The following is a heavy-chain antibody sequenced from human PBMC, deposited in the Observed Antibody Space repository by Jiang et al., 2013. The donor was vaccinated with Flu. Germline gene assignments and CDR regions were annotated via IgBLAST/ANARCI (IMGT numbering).Heavy chain of an antibody. V-gene: IGHV4-59*01. CDR2: IYYSGST. CDR3: ARAYYVTAWFDP. J-gene: IGHJ5*02. CDR1: GGSISSYY. Sequence: GSGLVKPSETLSLTCTVSGGSISSYYWSWIRQPPGKGLEWIGYIYYSGSTNYNPSLKSRVTISVDTSKNQFSLKLSSVTAADTAVYYCARAYYVTAWFDPWGQGTLVTVSS. D-gene: IGHD2/OR15-2a*01.